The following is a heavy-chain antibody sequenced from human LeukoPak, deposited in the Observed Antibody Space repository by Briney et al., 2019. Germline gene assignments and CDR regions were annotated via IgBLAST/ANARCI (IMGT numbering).Heavy chain of an antibody. CDR2: IYYSGST. V-gene: IGHV4-59*08. D-gene: IGHD6-13*01. J-gene: IGHJ1*01. Sequence: SETLSLTCTVSGGSISSYYWSWIRQPPGKGLEWIGYIYYSGSTNYNPSLKSRVTISVDTSKNQFSLKLSSVTAADTAVYYCASFVIAAAGIEYFQHWGQGTLVTVSS. CDR3: ASFVIAAAGIEYFQH. CDR1: GGSISSYY.